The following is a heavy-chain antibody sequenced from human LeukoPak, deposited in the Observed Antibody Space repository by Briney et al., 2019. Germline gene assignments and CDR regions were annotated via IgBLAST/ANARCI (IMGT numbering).Heavy chain of an antibody. J-gene: IGHJ3*02. CDR1: GFTFSSYG. CDR2: ISYDGSNK. D-gene: IGHD3-22*01. V-gene: IGHV3-30*18. CDR3: AKGVNYYDSSGYSLDAFDI. Sequence: GGSLRLSCAASGFTFSSYGMHWVRQAPGKGLEWVAVISYDGSNKYYADSVKGRFTISRDNSKNTLYLHMNSLRAEDTAVYYCAKGVNYYDSSGYSLDAFDIWGQGTMVTVSS.